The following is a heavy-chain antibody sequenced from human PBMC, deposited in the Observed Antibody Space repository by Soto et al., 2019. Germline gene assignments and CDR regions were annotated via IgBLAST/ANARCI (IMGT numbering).Heavy chain of an antibody. J-gene: IGHJ6*02. CDR1: GYTFTSYY. Sequence: GASVKVSCKASGYTFTSYYMHWVRQAPGQGLEWMGIINPSGGSTSYAQKFQGRVTMTRDTSTSTVYMELSSLRSEDTAVYYCARDCRESTVTNIYYYYYGMDVWGQGTTVTVSS. V-gene: IGHV1-46*01. CDR3: ARDCRESTVTNIYYYYYGMDV. D-gene: IGHD4-17*01. CDR2: INPSGGST.